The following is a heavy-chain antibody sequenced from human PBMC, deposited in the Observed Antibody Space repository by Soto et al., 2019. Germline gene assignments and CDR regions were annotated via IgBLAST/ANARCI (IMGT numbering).Heavy chain of an antibody. Sequence: PSETLSLTCTVSGGSISSYYWSWIRQPPGKGLEWIGYIYYSGSTNYNPSLKSRVTISVDTSKNQFSLKLSSVTAADTAVYYCASRRMVATGYYDMDVWGQGTTVTVS. CDR1: GGSISSYY. J-gene: IGHJ6*02. D-gene: IGHD5-12*01. CDR2: IYYSGST. CDR3: ASRRMVATGYYDMDV. V-gene: IGHV4-59*08.